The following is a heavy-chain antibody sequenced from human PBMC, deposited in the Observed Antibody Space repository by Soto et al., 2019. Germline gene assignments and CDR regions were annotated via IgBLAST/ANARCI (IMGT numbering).Heavy chain of an antibody. Sequence: SETLSLTCTVSGGSVSSSSHYWGWIRQPPGKGLEWIGSIYYSGNTYYNPSLKSRVTMSVDSSKNQFSLKLSSVTAADTAVYFCASGSVLVVEDAIRGDYYGMDVWGQGITVTVSS. V-gene: IGHV4-39*01. D-gene: IGHD2-2*01. CDR1: GGSVSSSSHY. CDR2: IYYSGNT. J-gene: IGHJ6*02. CDR3: ASGSVLVVEDAIRGDYYGMDV.